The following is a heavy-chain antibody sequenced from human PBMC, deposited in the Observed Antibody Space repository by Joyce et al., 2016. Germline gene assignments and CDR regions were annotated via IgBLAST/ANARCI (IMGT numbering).Heavy chain of an antibody. D-gene: IGHD2/OR15-2a*01. CDR3: TRGRIEYSKTFNAYDI. CDR1: GGNFYDYT. Sequence: VQLVQSGAEVKKPGSSVKVSCKVSGGNFYDYTITWVRQAPGQGLEWMGRIVPFVGVANYGRKCRGRVALTADKSTATAYLELNSLRLDDTAMFFCTRGRIEYSKTFNAYDIWGQGTMVTVSS. J-gene: IGHJ3*02. V-gene: IGHV1-69*04. CDR2: IVPFVGVA.